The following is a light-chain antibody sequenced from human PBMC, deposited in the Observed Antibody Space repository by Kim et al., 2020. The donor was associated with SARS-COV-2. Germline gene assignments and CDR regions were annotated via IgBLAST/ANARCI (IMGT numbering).Light chain of an antibody. V-gene: IGKV1-39*01. CDR3: QQSYSTVYT. Sequence: SACVGDRVTITCRASQSISSYLNWYQQKPGKAPKLLIYAASSLQSGVPSRFSGSGSGTDFTLTISSLQPEDFATYYCQQSYSTVYTFGQGTKLEI. CDR1: QSISSY. CDR2: AAS. J-gene: IGKJ2*01.